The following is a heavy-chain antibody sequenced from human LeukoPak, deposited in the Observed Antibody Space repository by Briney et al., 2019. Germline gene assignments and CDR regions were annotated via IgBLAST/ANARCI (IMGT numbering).Heavy chain of an antibody. J-gene: IGHJ4*02. CDR3: ARGNWNDVVGYYFDY. CDR2: IYYSGST. V-gene: IGHV4-39*07. Sequence: ASETLSLTCTVSGGSISTTSYYWGWIRQPPGKGLECIGNIYYSGSTYYNPSLKSRVTISVDTSKNQFSLKLTSVTAADTAVYYCARGNWNDVVGYYFDYWGQGTLVTVSS. CDR1: GGSISTTSYY. D-gene: IGHD1-1*01.